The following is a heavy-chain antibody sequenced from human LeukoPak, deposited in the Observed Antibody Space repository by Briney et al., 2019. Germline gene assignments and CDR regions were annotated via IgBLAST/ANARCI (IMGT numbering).Heavy chain of an antibody. D-gene: IGHD6-13*01. Sequence: ASVKVSCKASGYTFTDYYIHWVRQAPGQGLEWMAWINPNSSDTKYGQKFQGRVTMTRDTSISTAYMELSRLRSDDTAVYYCARMGIAAAVSWFDPWGQGTLVTVSS. V-gene: IGHV1-2*02. CDR2: INPNSSDT. CDR3: ARMGIAAAVSWFDP. J-gene: IGHJ5*02. CDR1: GYTFTDYY.